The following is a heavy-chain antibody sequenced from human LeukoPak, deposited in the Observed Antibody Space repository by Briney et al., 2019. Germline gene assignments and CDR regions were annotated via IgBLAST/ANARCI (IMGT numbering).Heavy chain of an antibody. CDR1: GGSFSGYY. J-gene: IGHJ4*02. D-gene: IGHD3-9*01. V-gene: IGHV4-34*01. CDR3: ARDRRVLRYFDWLFLYYFDY. Sequence: SETLSLTCAVYGGSFSGYYWSWIRQPPGKGLEWIGEINHSGSINYNPSLKSRVTISVDTSKNQFSLKLSSVTAADTAVYYCARDRRVLRYFDWLFLYYFDYWGQGALVTVSS. CDR2: INHSGSI.